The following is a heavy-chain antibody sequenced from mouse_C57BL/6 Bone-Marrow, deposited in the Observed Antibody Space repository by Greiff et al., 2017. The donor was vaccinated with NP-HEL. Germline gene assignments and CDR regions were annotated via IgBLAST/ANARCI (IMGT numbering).Heavy chain of an antibody. CDR1: GFNIKDYY. CDR2: IDPEDGET. CDR3: ARDYGSFYYYAMDY. Sequence: VQLQQSGAELVKPGASVKLSCTASGFNIKDYYMHWVKQRTEQGLEWIGRIDPEDGETKYAPKFQGKATITADTSSNTAYLLLSSLTSGETAVYYFARDYGSFYYYAMDYWVQGTSVTVSS. V-gene: IGHV14-2*01. J-gene: IGHJ4*01. D-gene: IGHD1-1*01.